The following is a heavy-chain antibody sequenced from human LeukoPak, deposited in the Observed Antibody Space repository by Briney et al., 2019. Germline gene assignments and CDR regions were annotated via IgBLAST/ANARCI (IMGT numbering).Heavy chain of an antibody. V-gene: IGHV3-74*01. CDR2: INSDVSGT. Sequence: GGSLRLLCAPSGFIFSSYWMHWVRQAPGEGLVWVSRINSDVSGTSYAHSVKGRFTISRDNTKNTLYLQMNTLRAEDTAVYYCARGTYYYDSSGYYSHWGQGTLVTVPS. CDR3: ARGTYYYDSSGYYSH. J-gene: IGHJ4*02. CDR1: GFIFSSYW. D-gene: IGHD3-22*01.